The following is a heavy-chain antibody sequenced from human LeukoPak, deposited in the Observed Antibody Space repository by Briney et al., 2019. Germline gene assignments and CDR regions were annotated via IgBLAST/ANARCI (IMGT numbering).Heavy chain of an antibody. CDR1: GFTFSSYG. CDR3: ARDRGVTGMGSFDI. D-gene: IGHD1-20*01. V-gene: IGHV3-30*03. Sequence: GGSLRLSCAACGFTFSSYGMSWVRQAPGKGLEWVAVISYDGSNKYYADSVKGRFTISRDNSKNTLYLQMNSLRAEDTAVYYCARDRGVTGMGSFDIWGQGTMVTVSS. J-gene: IGHJ3*02. CDR2: ISYDGSNK.